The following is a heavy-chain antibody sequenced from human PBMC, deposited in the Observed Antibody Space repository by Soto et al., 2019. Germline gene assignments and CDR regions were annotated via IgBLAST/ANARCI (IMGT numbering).Heavy chain of an antibody. D-gene: IGHD1-20*01. Sequence: SVKVACKAPGRTISSYAISWVPQATGQGLEWMGGILPIFCTANYAQKFQGRVTITADESTSTAYMELSSLRSEDTAVYYCSREGYNWNYDYWGQGTLVTVSS. CDR2: ILPIFCTA. J-gene: IGHJ4*02. V-gene: IGHV1-69*13. CDR1: GRTISSYA. CDR3: SREGYNWNYDY.